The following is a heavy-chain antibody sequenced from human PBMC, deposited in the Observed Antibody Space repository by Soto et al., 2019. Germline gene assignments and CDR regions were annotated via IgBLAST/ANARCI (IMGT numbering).Heavy chain of an antibody. V-gene: IGHV1-18*01. D-gene: IGHD6-19*01. J-gene: IGHJ6*03. CDR3: ARKKSLGSVAGTYYYYYMDV. CDR2: ISAYNGNT. Sequence: ASVKVSCQASGYTFTSYGISWVRQAPGQGLEWMGWISAYNGNTNYAQKLQGRVTMTTDTSTSTAYMELRSLRSDDTAVYYCARKKSLGSVAGTYYYYYMDVWGKGTTVTVSS. CDR1: GYTFTSYG.